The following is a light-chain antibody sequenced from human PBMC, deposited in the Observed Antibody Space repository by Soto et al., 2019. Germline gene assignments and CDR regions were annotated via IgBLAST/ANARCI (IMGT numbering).Light chain of an antibody. CDR1: SSDVGGYNY. CDR3: TSYTSTSTFYV. CDR2: EVS. J-gene: IGLJ1*01. Sequence: QSALTQPASVSGSPGQSITISCTGTSSDVGGYNYVSWYQQHPGKAPKLMIYEVSNRPPGVSNRFSGSKSGNTASLTISGLQAEDEADYYCTSYTSTSTFYVFGTGTRSPX. V-gene: IGLV2-14*01.